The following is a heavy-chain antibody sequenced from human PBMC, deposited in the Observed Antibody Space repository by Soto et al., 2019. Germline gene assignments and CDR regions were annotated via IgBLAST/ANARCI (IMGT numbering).Heavy chain of an antibody. CDR2: ISGSGGST. Sequence: EVQLLESGGGLVQPGGSLRLSCAASGFTFSSYAMSWVRQAPGKGLEWVSAISGSGGSTYYADSVKGRFTISRDNSKNTLYLHMNSLRAEDTAVYYCAKTYYDFWSGPLLAFDIWGQGTMVTVSS. CDR1: GFTFSSYA. D-gene: IGHD3-3*01. CDR3: AKTYYDFWSGPLLAFDI. J-gene: IGHJ3*02. V-gene: IGHV3-23*01.